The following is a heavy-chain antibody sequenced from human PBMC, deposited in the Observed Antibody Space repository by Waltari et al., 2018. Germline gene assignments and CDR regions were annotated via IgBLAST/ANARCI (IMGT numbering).Heavy chain of an antibody. CDR3: ARPQIAVAGTGPVYY. CDR2: MNPSGGST. D-gene: IGHD6-19*01. V-gene: IGHV1-46*01. J-gene: IGHJ4*02. Sequence: QVQLVQSGAEVKKPGASVKVSCKASGYTFTSYYMHWVRQAPGQGLEWMGIMNPSGGSTSYAQKFQGRVTMTRDTSTSTVYMERSSLRSEDTAVYYCARPQIAVAGTGPVYYWGQGTLVTVSS. CDR1: GYTFTSYY.